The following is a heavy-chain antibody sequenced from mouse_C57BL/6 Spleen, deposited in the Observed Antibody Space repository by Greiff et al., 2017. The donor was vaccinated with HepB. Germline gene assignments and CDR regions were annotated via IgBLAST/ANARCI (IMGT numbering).Heavy chain of an antibody. CDR3: ARDWGTTGWYFDV. D-gene: IGHD1-1*01. CDR1: GFTFSSYA. CDR2: ISDGGSYT. V-gene: IGHV5-4*01. J-gene: IGHJ1*03. Sequence: EVQRVESGGGLVKPGGSLKLSCAASGFTFSSYAMSWVRQTPEKRLEWVATISDGGSYTYYPDNVKGRFTISRDNAKNNLYLQMSHLKSEDTAMYYCARDWGTTGWYFDVWGTGTTVTVSS.